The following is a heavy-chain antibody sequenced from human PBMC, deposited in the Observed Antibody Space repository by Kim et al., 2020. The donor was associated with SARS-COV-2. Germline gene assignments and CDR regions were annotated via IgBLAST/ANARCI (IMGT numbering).Heavy chain of an antibody. CDR2: IGTAGDT. CDR1: GFTFSSYD. CDR3: ARGMFGELFNYGMDV. J-gene: IGHJ6*02. Sequence: GGSLRLSCAASGFTFSSYDMHWVRQATGKGLEWVSAIGTAGDTYYPGSVKGRFTISRENAKNSLYLQMNSLRAGDTAVYYCARGMFGELFNYGMDVWGQGTTVTVSS. D-gene: IGHD3-10*02. V-gene: IGHV3-13*01.